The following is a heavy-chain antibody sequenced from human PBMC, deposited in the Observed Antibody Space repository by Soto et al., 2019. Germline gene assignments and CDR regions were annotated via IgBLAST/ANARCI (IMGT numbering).Heavy chain of an antibody. D-gene: IGHD6-19*01. J-gene: IGHJ5*02. CDR3: ARPFGSGWFNWFDP. V-gene: IGHV4-39*01. Sequence: QLQLQESGPGLVKPSETLSLTCTVSGGSISSSSYYWGWIRQPPGKGLEWIGSIYYSGSTYYNPSLQSRVTISVDTSRNQFSLKLSSVTAADTAVYYCARPFGSGWFNWFDPWGQGTLVTVSS. CDR2: IYYSGST. CDR1: GGSISSSSYY.